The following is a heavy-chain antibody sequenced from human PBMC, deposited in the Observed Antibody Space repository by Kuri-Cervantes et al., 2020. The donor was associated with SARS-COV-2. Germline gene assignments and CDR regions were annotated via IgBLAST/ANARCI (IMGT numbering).Heavy chain of an antibody. D-gene: IGHD4-11*01. CDR1: GGSFSGYY. Sequence: ESLKISCAVYGGSFSGYYWSWIRQPPGKGLERIGEVNHSGSTNYNPSLKSRVTISVDTSKNQFSLKLGSVTAADTAVYYCASTMTTVTYPSWYFDYWGQGTLVTVSS. CDR2: VNHSGST. J-gene: IGHJ4*02. CDR3: ASTMTTVTYPSWYFDY. V-gene: IGHV4-34*01.